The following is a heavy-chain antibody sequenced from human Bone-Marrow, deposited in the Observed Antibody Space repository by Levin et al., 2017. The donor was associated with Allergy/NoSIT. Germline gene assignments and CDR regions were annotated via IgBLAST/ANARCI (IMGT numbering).Heavy chain of an antibody. CDR3: AKDLGGYDWFDP. Sequence: GESLKISCAASGFTFSSYGMHWVRQAPGKGLEWVAVISYDGSNKYYADSVKGRFTISRDNSKNTLYLQMNSLRAEDTAVYYCAKDLGGYDWFDPWGQGTLVTVSS. V-gene: IGHV3-30*18. D-gene: IGHD3-22*01. J-gene: IGHJ5*02. CDR2: ISYDGSNK. CDR1: GFTFSSYG.